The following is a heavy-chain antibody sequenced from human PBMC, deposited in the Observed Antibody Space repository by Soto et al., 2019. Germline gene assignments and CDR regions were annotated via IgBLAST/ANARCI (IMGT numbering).Heavy chain of an antibody. CDR1: GGSISSYY. Sequence: QVQLQESGPGLVKPSETLSLTCTVSGGSISSYYWSWIRQPPGKGLEWIGYIYYSGSTNYNPSLKSRVPIPVDTSKNQFSLKLSSVTAADTAVYYCARQRCSGGSCYSRWFDPWGQGTLVTVSS. J-gene: IGHJ5*02. D-gene: IGHD2-15*01. CDR2: IYYSGST. CDR3: ARQRCSGGSCYSRWFDP. V-gene: IGHV4-59*08.